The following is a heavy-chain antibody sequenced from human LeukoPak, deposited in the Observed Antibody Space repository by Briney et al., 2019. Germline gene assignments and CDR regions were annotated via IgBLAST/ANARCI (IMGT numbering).Heavy chain of an antibody. D-gene: IGHD3-3*01. CDR1: NVSISGEDHY. Sequence: SQTLSLTCTVSNVSISGEDHYWSWIRQPPGQGLEWIAYMYYTGSAYYNPSLKSRVTMSTDTSTNQFSLRLNFVSPADTAVYYCARVTMTVFGVVPRVFDSWGQGTLVTVSS. V-gene: IGHV4-30-4*08. CDR2: MYYTGSA. CDR3: ARVTMTVFGVVPRVFDS. J-gene: IGHJ4*02.